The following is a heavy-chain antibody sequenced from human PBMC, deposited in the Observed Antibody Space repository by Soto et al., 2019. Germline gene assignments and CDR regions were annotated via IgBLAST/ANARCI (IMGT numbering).Heavy chain of an antibody. CDR3: AKPYYSGSWYWNY. V-gene: IGHV3-23*01. CDR2: IRESGGST. Sequence: EVQVLESGGGLVQPGGSLRLSCAASGFTFTTYAMTWVRQAPEKGLEWVATIRESGGSTYYADAVKGRFTISRDNSRNTLYLQMNSLRAEDTAIYYCAKPYYSGSWYWNYWGQGTLVTVSS. CDR1: GFTFTTYA. D-gene: IGHD6-13*01. J-gene: IGHJ4*02.